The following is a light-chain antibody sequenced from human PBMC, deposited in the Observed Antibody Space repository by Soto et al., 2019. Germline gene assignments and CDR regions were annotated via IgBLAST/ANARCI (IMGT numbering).Light chain of an antibody. CDR1: QSVSNS. Sequence: EIVLTQSPATLSLSPGERVTLSCRASQSVSNSLAWYQQKPGQPPRLLIYDVSNRATGIPARFSGSGSGTDFILTISRLEPEDFAVYYCQQYDRSWTFGQGTKVDI. V-gene: IGKV3-11*01. CDR2: DVS. J-gene: IGKJ1*01. CDR3: QQYDRSWT.